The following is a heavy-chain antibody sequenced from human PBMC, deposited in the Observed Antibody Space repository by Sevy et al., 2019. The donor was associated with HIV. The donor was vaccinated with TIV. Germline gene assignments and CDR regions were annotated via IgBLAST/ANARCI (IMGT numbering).Heavy chain of an antibody. CDR3: ARDAVGARHFDF. CDR1: GYLFTDYG. D-gene: IGHD1-26*01. V-gene: IGHV1-18*01. Sequence: GESLKISCKTSGYLFTDYGINWVRQAPGQGLEWMGWSSAANDFRNYAERFQARLIMTTDRFTTTSYMELTNLRSDDTAVYYCARDAVGARHFDFWGQGALVTVSS. J-gene: IGHJ4*02. CDR2: SSAANDFR.